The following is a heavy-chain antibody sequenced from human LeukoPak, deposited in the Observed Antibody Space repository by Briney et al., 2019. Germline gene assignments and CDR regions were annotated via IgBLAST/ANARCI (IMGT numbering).Heavy chain of an antibody. V-gene: IGHV3-66*01. D-gene: IGHD6-13*01. Sequence: GGSLRLSCAASGFTVSSNYMSWVRQAPGKGLEWVSVIYSGGSTYYADSVKGRFTISRDNSKNTLYLQMNSLRAEDTAVYYCARAAFSSSPDYWGPGILVTVSS. CDR2: IYSGGST. CDR1: GFTVSSNY. CDR3: ARAAFSSSPDY. J-gene: IGHJ4*02.